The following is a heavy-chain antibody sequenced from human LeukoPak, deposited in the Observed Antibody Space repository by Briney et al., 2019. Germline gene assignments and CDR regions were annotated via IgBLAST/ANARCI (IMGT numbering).Heavy chain of an antibody. J-gene: IGHJ4*02. D-gene: IGHD6-19*01. CDR1: GFAFSNYA. CDR3: ARASVADFDY. CDR2: ISGNSVYT. Sequence: GGSLRLSCAASGFAFSNYAMSWVRQAPGKGLEWVSSISGNSVYTYYADSVKGRFTISRDNFKNTLYLQMNSLRAEDTAVYYCARASVADFDYWGQGTLVTVSS. V-gene: IGHV3-23*01.